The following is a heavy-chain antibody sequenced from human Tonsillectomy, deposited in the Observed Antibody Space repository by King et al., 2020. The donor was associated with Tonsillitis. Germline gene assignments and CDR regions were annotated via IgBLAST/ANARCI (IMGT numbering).Heavy chain of an antibody. J-gene: IGHJ4*02. CDR3: PADHYYYFVY. CDR1: GFTFSSAW. V-gene: IGHV3-15*01. Sequence: VQLVESGGGLVKPGGSRRLSCAASGFTFSSAWMSWVGQAPGKGLEGIGRIKSKTEGGTTDYAAPVKGRFTISRDDSKNMLFLQMDSLNTEYTAVYHCPADHYYYFVYWGQGALVTVSS. D-gene: IGHD3-10*01. CDR2: IKSKTEGGTT.